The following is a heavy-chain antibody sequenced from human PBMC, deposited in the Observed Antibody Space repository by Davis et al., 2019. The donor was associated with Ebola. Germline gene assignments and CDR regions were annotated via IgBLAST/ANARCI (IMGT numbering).Heavy chain of an antibody. J-gene: IGHJ4*02. D-gene: IGHD6-19*01. CDR2: INPSGGST. V-gene: IGHV1-46*01. Sequence: ASVKVSCKASGYTFTSYYMHWVRQAPGQGLEWMGIINPSGGSTSYAQKFQGRVTITRDTSASTAYMELSSLRSEDTAVYYCARDSSGWYYFDYWGQGTLVTVSS. CDR3: ARDSSGWYYFDY. CDR1: GYTFTSYY.